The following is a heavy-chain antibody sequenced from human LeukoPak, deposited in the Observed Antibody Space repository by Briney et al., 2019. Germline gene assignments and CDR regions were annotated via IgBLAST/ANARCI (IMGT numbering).Heavy chain of an antibody. CDR3: ARTYYYGSGSYPIDY. D-gene: IGHD3-10*01. CDR2: IIPILGIA. J-gene: IGHJ4*02. Sequence: ASVKVSCKASGGTFSSYAISWVRQAPGQGLEWMGRIIPILGIANYAQKFQGRVTITADKSTSTAYMELSSLRSEDTAVYHCARTYYYGSGSYPIDYWGQGTLVTVSS. CDR1: GGTFSSYA. V-gene: IGHV1-69*04.